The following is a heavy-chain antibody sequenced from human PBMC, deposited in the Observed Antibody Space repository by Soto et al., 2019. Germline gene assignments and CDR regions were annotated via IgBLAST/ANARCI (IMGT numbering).Heavy chain of an antibody. V-gene: IGHV4-59*12. CDR1: GGSIRNYY. CDR3: ARSRSRDGYTRFDY. D-gene: IGHD2-2*01. J-gene: IGHJ4*02. Sequence: SETLSLTCTVSGGSIRNYYWSWIRQPPGKGLEWIGYIYYSGSTNYNPSLKSRVTISVDTSKNQFSLKLSSVTAADTAVYYCARSRSRDGYTRFDYWGQGTLVTVSS. CDR2: IYYSGST.